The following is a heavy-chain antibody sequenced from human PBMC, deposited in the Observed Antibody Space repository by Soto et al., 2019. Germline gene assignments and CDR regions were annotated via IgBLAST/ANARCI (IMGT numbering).Heavy chain of an antibody. CDR2: ISYDESNN. D-gene: IGHD6-6*01. CDR3: ERASIAASYSTYRTDG. J-gene: IGHJ4*01. Sequence: GGSLTRSCASSGSTSTIYAMPWVRQAPGNGLGWVAVISYDESNNYNTDAGKGRCTVSIDKYKNTRYLQMNSMRVEDTDVYCCERASIAASYSTYRTDGWGQGTMVTVSS. V-gene: IGHV3-30*10. CDR1: GSTSTIYA.